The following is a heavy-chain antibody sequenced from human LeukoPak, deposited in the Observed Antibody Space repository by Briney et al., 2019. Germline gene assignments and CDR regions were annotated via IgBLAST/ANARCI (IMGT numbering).Heavy chain of an antibody. J-gene: IGHJ4*02. Sequence: KPGESLKISCEASGYSFTNYWIVWVRQMSGKGLEWMGIIYPGDSDIKYSPSFQGQVTVSADKSTSTAYLQWSSLKASDTAMYYCARPREPGFHFDYWGQGTLVTVSS. D-gene: IGHD1-14*01. V-gene: IGHV5-51*01. CDR2: IYPGDSDI. CDR1: GYSFTNYW. CDR3: ARPREPGFHFDY.